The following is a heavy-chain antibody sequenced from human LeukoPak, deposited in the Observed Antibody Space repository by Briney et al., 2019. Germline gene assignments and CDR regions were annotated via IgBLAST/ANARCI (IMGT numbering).Heavy chain of an antibody. V-gene: IGHV1-69*05. Sequence: ASVKVSCKASGYTFTKYYIHWVRQAPGQGLEWMGGIIPIFGTANYAQKFQGRVTITTDESTSTAYMELSSLRSEDTAVYYCARNGRRAWEPFDYWGQGTLVTVSS. CDR1: GYTFTKYY. CDR3: ARNGRRAWEPFDY. CDR2: IIPIFGTA. D-gene: IGHD1-26*01. J-gene: IGHJ4*02.